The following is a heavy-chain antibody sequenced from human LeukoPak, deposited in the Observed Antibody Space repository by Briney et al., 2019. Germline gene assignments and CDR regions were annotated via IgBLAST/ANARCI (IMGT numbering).Heavy chain of an antibody. J-gene: IGHJ6*02. CDR1: GFTFSSYA. D-gene: IGHD3-16*01. V-gene: IGHV3-30*04. CDR3: ARDRFCSLSRTYYYYYGMDV. CDR2: ISYDGSNK. Sequence: PGGSLRLSCAASGFTFSSYAMSWVRQAPGKGLEWVAVISYDGSNKYYADSVKGRFTISRDNSKNTLYLQMNSLRAEDTAVYYCARDRFCSLSRTYYYYYGMDVWGQGTTVTVSS.